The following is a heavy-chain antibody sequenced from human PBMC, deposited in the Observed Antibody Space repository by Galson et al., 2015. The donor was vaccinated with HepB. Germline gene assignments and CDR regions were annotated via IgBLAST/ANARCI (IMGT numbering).Heavy chain of an antibody. CDR3: ARLYYDSSGYFDY. J-gene: IGHJ4*02. CDR2: SGSTI. D-gene: IGHD3-22*01. V-gene: IGHV3-11*01. Sequence: SGSTIYYADSVKGRFTISRDNAKNSLYLQMNSLRAEDTAVYYCARLYYDSSGYFDYWGQGTLVTVSS.